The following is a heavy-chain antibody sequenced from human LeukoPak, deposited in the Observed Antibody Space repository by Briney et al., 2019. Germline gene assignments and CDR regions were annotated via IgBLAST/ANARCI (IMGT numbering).Heavy chain of an antibody. V-gene: IGHV5-51*01. Sequence: GASLKISCKGSGYNFTSYWIGWVRPMPGKGLEWMGIIYPGDSDTRYSPSFQGQVTMSADKSISTAYLQWSSLKASDTAMYYCARRGSGSYYRDVFDYWGQGTLATVSS. D-gene: IGHD3-10*01. CDR3: ARRGSGSYYRDVFDY. CDR2: IYPGDSDT. CDR1: GYNFTSYW. J-gene: IGHJ4*02.